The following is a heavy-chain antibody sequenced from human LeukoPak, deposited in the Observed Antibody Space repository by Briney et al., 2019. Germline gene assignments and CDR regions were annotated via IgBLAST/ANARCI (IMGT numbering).Heavy chain of an antibody. J-gene: IGHJ4*02. CDR2: INPSGGRT. V-gene: IGHV1-46*01. D-gene: IGHD1-26*01. CDR1: GYTFSTYY. CDR3: SRELGGSYFDY. Sequence: ASGKVSCKASGYTFSTYYMHWVRQAPGQGLEWMGVINPSGGRTTYAQKFQGRVTMTSDTSTSTVYMHLSGLRSEDTAVYYCSRELGGSYFDYWGQGTLVTVSS.